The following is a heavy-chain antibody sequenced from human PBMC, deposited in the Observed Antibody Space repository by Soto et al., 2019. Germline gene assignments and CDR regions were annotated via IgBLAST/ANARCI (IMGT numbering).Heavy chain of an antibody. CDR2: IYPGESDT. Sequence: GGDLNISCAGSGYSFTIYCIGWMRQLPGKGLEWMGIIYPGESDTRYSPSYQGQVTISDDKSISTAYLKWSSLKASDTAMYYCARHLVTTGVKYGMDVWGQGTTVTVSS. D-gene: IGHD4-4*01. J-gene: IGHJ6*02. V-gene: IGHV5-51*01. CDR1: GYSFTIYC. CDR3: ARHLVTTGVKYGMDV.